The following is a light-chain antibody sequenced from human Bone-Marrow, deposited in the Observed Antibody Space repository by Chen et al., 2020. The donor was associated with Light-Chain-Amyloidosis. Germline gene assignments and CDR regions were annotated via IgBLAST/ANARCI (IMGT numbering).Light chain of an antibody. CDR3: QSYQGSSQGV. Sequence: NFMLTQPHSVSEFPGKTVIISCTCSSGSIATNYVQWYQQRPGSSPTTVIYEDDQRPTGVPDRFSGSIDRSSNSASLTISGLKTEDEADYYCQSYQGSSQGVFGGGTKLTVL. CDR2: EDD. CDR1: SGSIATNY. V-gene: IGLV6-57*01. J-gene: IGLJ3*02.